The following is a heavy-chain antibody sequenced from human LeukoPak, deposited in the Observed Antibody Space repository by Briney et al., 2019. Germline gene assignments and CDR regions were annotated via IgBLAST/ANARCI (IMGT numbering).Heavy chain of an antibody. Sequence: GGSLRLSCAASGFTFSSYEMNWVRQAPGKGLEWVSYISSSGSTIYYADSVKGRFTISRDNAKNSLYLQMNSLRAEDTAVYYCARRVVVAATDWFDPWGQGTLVTVSS. CDR1: GFTFSSYE. D-gene: IGHD2-15*01. CDR2: ISSSGSTI. V-gene: IGHV3-48*03. CDR3: ARRVVVAATDWFDP. J-gene: IGHJ5*02.